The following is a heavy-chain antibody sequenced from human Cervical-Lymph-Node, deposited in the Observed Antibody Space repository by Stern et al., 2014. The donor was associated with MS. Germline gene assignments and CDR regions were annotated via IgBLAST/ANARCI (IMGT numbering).Heavy chain of an antibody. J-gene: IGHJ4*02. D-gene: IGHD2-15*01. V-gene: IGHV4-61*02. Sequence: QLQLQESGPGLVKPSQTLSLTCTVSGGSISSGSYYWSWIRQPAGKGLEWIGRIYTSGSTNYNPSLKSRVTISVDTSKNQFSLKRSSVTAADTAVYYCATQYCSGGSCYDYWGQGTLVTVSS. CDR1: GGSISSGSYY. CDR3: ATQYCSGGSCYDY. CDR2: IYTSGST.